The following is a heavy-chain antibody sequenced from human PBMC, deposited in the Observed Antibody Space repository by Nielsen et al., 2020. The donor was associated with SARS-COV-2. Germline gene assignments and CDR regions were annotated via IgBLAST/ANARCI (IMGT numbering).Heavy chain of an antibody. V-gene: IGHV3-66*01. CDR1: GFTVSSNY. Sequence: GESLKISCGASGFTVSSNYMSWVRQAAGKGLEWVSVIYTDGSASYADSMKGRFTVSRDNSKNTVYLQMNSLRAEDTAVYYCARDNWGRMDVWGQGTTVTVSS. D-gene: IGHD7-27*01. CDR2: IYTDGSA. J-gene: IGHJ6*02. CDR3: ARDNWGRMDV.